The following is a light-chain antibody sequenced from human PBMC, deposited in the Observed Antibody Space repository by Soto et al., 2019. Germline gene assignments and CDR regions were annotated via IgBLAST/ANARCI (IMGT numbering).Light chain of an antibody. Sequence: DIRLTQSPSSLSASVGDRVTITCRASQGISNYLNWYQQKPGKAPKLLISSASSLQSAVPSRFSGSGSGTDFTLTITSLQPEDFATYYCQQSYSTPWTFGQGTKVDIK. CDR1: QGISNY. J-gene: IGKJ1*01. V-gene: IGKV1-39*01. CDR3: QQSYSTPWT. CDR2: SAS.